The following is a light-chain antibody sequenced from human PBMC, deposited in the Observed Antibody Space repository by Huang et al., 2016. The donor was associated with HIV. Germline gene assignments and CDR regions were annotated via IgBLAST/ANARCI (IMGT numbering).Light chain of an antibody. CDR2: GAS. CDR3: HQYNDWPPLT. Sequence: VMTQSPASLSASPGARVTLSCRASQGVRTNLAWYPQKPGQAPTLLMFGASTRATGTPPRFSGSGSGTDFTLTITSLQSSDSAIYYCHQYNDWPPLTFGGGTKVEI. CDR1: QGVRTN. J-gene: IGKJ4*01. V-gene: IGKV3D-15*01.